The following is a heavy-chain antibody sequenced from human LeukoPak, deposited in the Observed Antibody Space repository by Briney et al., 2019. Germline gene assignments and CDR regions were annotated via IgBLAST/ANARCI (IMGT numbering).Heavy chain of an antibody. D-gene: IGHD6-19*01. CDR1: GFTFSNYW. Sequence: GGSLRLSCAVSGFTFSNYWMTWVRQASGKGLEWVSAISGSGGSTYYADSVKGRFTISRDNSKNTLYLQMNSLRAEDTAVYYCAKRRRSAVADPTGAFDIWGQGTMVTVSS. V-gene: IGHV3-23*01. CDR2: ISGSGGST. CDR3: AKRRRSAVADPTGAFDI. J-gene: IGHJ3*02.